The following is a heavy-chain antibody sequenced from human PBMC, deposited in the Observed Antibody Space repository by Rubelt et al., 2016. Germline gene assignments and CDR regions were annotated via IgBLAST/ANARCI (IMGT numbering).Heavy chain of an antibody. CDR3: ASVQV. V-gene: IGHV3-21*01. CDR1: RFRFDDYA. CDR2: ISSSSGNI. J-gene: IGHJ4*02. Sequence: EVQLVESGGGVVQPGGSLRLSCAASRFRFDDYAMHWVRQAPGKGLEWVSSISSSSGNIYYADSVKGRLTVSRDNARNSLYLQMNTLRAEDTAVYYCASVQVWGQGTLVTVSS.